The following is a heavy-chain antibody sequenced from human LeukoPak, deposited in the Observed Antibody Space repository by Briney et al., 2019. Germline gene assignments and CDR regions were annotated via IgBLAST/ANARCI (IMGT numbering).Heavy chain of an antibody. J-gene: IGHJ5*02. D-gene: IGHD2-2*01. V-gene: IGHV1-8*03. Sequence: GASVKVSCKASGYTFTNYDINWVRQATGQGLEWMGWMNPNSGNTGYAQKFQGRVTITRNPSISTAYMEMSSLRYEDTAVYYCARALGPAGYRWWFDPWGQGTLVTVS. CDR2: MNPNSGNT. CDR3: ARALGPAGYRWWFDP. CDR1: GYTFTNYD.